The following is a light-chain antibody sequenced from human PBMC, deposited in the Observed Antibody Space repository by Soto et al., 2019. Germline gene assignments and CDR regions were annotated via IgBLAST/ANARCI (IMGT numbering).Light chain of an antibody. J-gene: IGKJ1*01. CDR1: QNINTW. Sequence: DIQMTQSPSTLSASLRDRVTITFPAIQNINTWLAWYQQKPGKAPKLLILKASSLESGVPSRFSGSGSGTEFTLIISGLQPEDSATYYCQQYTNTNNPWMFGQGTKVDIK. CDR2: KAS. CDR3: QQYTNTNNPWM. V-gene: IGKV1-5*03.